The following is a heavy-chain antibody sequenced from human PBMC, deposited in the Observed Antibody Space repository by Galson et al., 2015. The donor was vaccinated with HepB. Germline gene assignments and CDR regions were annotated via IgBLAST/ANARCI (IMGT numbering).Heavy chain of an antibody. J-gene: IGHJ5*02. CDR2: ITGNGDNT. CDR1: GFDFSTCS. CDR3: VKGYYSGSYSWDWFDP. D-gene: IGHD1-26*01. V-gene: IGHV3-64D*06. Sequence: SLRLSCAASGFDFSTCSMHWVRQAPGTGLEYVSGITGNGDNTNHAGSVKGRFTISRDNFRNTVYLQMSSLGPEDTAVYYCVKGYYSGSYSWDWFDPWGQGTLVTVSS.